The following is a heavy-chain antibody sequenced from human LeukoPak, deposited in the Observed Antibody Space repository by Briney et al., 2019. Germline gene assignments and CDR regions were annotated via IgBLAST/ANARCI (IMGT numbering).Heavy chain of an antibody. CDR1: GFTFTSQG. V-gene: IGHV3-23*01. J-gene: IGHJ2*01. Sequence: PGGSLRPSCAASGFTFTSQGMAWVRQAPAKGLEWVSAITGSGDNTYYADSVKGRFTISRNNSKNTLYLQMNSLSAEDTAVYYCAKMRGYFDLWGRGTLVTVSS. CDR2: ITGSGDNT. CDR3: AKMRGYFDL.